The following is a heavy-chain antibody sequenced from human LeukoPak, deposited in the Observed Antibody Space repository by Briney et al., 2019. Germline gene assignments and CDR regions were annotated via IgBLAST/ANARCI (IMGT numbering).Heavy chain of an antibody. J-gene: IGHJ4*02. CDR3: AKGSYYDSSGSFYFDY. D-gene: IGHD3-22*01. V-gene: IGHV3-23*01. Sequence: GGSLRLSCAASGFTFSSYAMGWVRQAPGKGLEWVSGISGSGDNTYYADSVKGRFTIPRDNSKNTLYVQVNSLGTEDTAAYYCAKGSYYDSSGSFYFDYWGQGTLVTVSS. CDR2: ISGSGDNT. CDR1: GFTFSSYA.